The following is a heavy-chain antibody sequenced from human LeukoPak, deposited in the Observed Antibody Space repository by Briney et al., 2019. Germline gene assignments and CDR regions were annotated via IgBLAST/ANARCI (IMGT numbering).Heavy chain of an antibody. D-gene: IGHD5-24*01. Sequence: PSETLSLTCTVSGGSISSYYWSWIRQPPGKGLEWIGYIYYSGSTNYNPSLKSRVTISVDTSKNQFSLKLSSVTAADTAMYYCASPSRGDGYSLAFDYWGQGTLVTVSS. V-gene: IGHV4-59*01. CDR2: IYYSGST. CDR3: ASPSRGDGYSLAFDY. CDR1: GGSISSYY. J-gene: IGHJ4*02.